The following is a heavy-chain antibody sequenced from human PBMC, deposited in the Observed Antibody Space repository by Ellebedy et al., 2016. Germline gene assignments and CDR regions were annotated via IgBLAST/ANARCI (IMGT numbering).Heavy chain of an antibody. CDR3: ARSGVPNRDDIWCDP. CDR1: GFTFSTYW. D-gene: IGHD1-1*01. J-gene: IGHJ5*02. Sequence: GESLKISCAASGFTFSTYWMSWVRQAPGKGLEWVASIKQDESDKKYVDPVKGRFTISSDNAKNSVSLQMNSLRAEDTAMYYCARSGVPNRDDIWCDPWGQGTLVTVSA. V-gene: IGHV3-7*03. CDR2: IKQDESDK.